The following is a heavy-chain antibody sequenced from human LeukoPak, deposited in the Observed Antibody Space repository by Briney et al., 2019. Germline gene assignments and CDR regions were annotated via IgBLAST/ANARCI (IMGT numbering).Heavy chain of an antibody. CDR1: GFTFSSYA. V-gene: IGHV3-23*01. CDR2: ISGSGGST. D-gene: IGHD3-3*01. CDR3: VYDFWSGYYGNDAFDI. Sequence: PGGSLRLSCAASGFTFSSYAMSWVRQAPGKGLEWVSAISGSGGSTYYADSVKGRFTISRDNSKNTLYLQMNSLRAEDTAVYYCVYDFWSGYYGNDAFDIWGQGTMVTVSS. J-gene: IGHJ3*02.